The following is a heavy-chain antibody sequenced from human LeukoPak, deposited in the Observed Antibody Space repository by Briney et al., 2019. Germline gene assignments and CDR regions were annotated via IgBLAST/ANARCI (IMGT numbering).Heavy chain of an antibody. J-gene: IGHJ4*02. CDR3: ANEDSSGYYY. CDR2: IYSGGST. D-gene: IGHD3-22*01. V-gene: IGHV3-53*01. Sequence: WVSIIYSGGSTYYADSVKGRFTISRDNSKNTLYLQMSSLRVEDTAVYYCANEDSSGYYYWGQGTLVTVSS.